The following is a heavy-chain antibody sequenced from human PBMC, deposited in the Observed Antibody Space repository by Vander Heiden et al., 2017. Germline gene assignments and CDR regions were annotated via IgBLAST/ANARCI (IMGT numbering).Heavy chain of an antibody. CDR3: ARGYHPYSSSWFYFDY. J-gene: IGHJ4*02. Sequence: QMQLVQSGAEVKKPGSSVTVSCKASGGTFSSYSISWVRQAPGQGLEWMGQIVPMFGTTSYAQNFRDRVTITADESTNTAYMELTSLRSEDTAVYYCARGYHPYSSSWFYFDYWGQGTLVTVSS. CDR1: GGTFSSYS. V-gene: IGHV1-69*01. CDR2: IVPMFGTT. D-gene: IGHD6-13*01.